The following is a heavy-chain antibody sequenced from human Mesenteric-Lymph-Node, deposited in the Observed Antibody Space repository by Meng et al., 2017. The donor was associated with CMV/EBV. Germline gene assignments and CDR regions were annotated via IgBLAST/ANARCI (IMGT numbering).Heavy chain of an antibody. CDR1: GYRFTSYW. J-gene: IGHJ4*02. Sequence: GESLKISCKGFGYRFTSYWIGWVRQMPGKGLEWMGIIYPGGSDTRYSPSFQGQVTISADKSISTAYLQWSSLKASDTAMYYCARLLGYCSNGVCTGFDYWGQGTLVTVSS. V-gene: IGHV5-51*01. CDR3: ARLLGYCSNGVCTGFDY. CDR2: IYPGGSDT. D-gene: IGHD2-8*01.